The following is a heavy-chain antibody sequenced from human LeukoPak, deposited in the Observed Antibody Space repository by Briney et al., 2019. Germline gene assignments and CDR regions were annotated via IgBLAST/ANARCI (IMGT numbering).Heavy chain of an antibody. V-gene: IGHV4-34*01. D-gene: IGHD3-3*01. CDR1: SGSFSGYY. CDR3: ARGDDFWSGYYSAPYYYYYGMDV. CDR2: INHSGST. J-gene: IGHJ6*02. Sequence: SETLSLTCAVYSGSFSGYYWSWIRQPPGKGLEWIGEINHSGSTNYNPSLKSRVTISVDTSKNQFSLKLSSVTAADTAVYYCARGDDFWSGYYSAPYYYYYGMDVWGQGTTVTVSS.